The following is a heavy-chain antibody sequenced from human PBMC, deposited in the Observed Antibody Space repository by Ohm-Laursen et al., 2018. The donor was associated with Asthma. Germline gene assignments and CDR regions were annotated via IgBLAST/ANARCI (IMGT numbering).Heavy chain of an antibody. CDR1: GFTFRSYG. CDR2: ISYDGSNK. D-gene: IGHD3-3*01. V-gene: IGHV3-30*03. CDR3: ARDVMEWYLPAFDF. Sequence: SLRLSCAAPGFTFRSYGMHWVRQAPGKGLEWVAVISYDGSNKYYADSVKGRFTISRDNSKNTLYLQMNSLRPDDTAVYYCARDVMEWYLPAFDFWGQGTLVTVSS. J-gene: IGHJ4*02.